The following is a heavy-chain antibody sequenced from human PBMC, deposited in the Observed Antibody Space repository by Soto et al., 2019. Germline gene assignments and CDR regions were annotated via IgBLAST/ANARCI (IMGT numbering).Heavy chain of an antibody. D-gene: IGHD1-26*01. CDR3: VTVNLVGAAYYFDY. Sequence: SETLSLTCTVSGGSIRNGDYYWGGNRQPPEKDLEWIVYVYYRGTTYSHPSLNSRVSISVDTSENQFSLRLTSVTAADTAVYYCVTVNLVGAAYYFDYWGPGTLVTVSS. CDR1: GGSIRNGDYY. V-gene: IGHV4-30-4*01. CDR2: VYYRGTT. J-gene: IGHJ4*02.